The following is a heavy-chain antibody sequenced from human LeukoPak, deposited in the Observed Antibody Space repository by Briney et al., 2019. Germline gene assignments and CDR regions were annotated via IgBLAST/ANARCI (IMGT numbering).Heavy chain of an antibody. D-gene: IGHD2-15*01. J-gene: IGHJ4*02. CDR1: GFTFSSYA. Sequence: GGSLRLSCAASGFTFSSYAMSWVRQAPGKGLEWVSAISGSVGSTYYADSVKGRFTISRDNSKNTLYLQMNSLRAEDTAVYYCAKEGGYCSGGSCYDYYFDYWGQGTLVTVSS. V-gene: IGHV3-23*01. CDR3: AKEGGYCSGGSCYDYYFDY. CDR2: ISGSVGST.